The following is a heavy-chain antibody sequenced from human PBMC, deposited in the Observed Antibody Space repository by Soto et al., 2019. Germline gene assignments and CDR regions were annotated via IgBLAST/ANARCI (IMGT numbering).Heavy chain of an antibody. CDR2: IYYSGST. V-gene: IGHV4-39*01. Sequence: SETLSLTCTVSGGSISSSSYYWGWIRQPPGKGLEWIGSIYYSGSTYYNPSLKSRVTISVDTSKNQFSLKLSSVTAADTAVYYCARPDPAAMFDFQHWGQGTLVTVSS. CDR1: GGSISSSSYY. J-gene: IGHJ1*01. CDR3: ARPDPAAMFDFQH. D-gene: IGHD2-2*01.